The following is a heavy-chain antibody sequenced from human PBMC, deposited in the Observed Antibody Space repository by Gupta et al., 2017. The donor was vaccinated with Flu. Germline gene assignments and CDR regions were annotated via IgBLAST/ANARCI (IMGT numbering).Heavy chain of an antibody. CDR1: GFTFSSYG. D-gene: IGHD6-13*01. Sequence: QVQLVESGGGVVQPGRSVRLSCAASGFTFSSYGMHWVRQAPGKGLEWVAVISYDGSNKYYADSVKGRFTISRDNSKNTLYLQMNSLRAEDTAVYYCAKSRSGQQLVKGYYYYGMDVWGQGTTVTVSS. V-gene: IGHV3-30*18. CDR3: AKSRSGQQLVKGYYYYGMDV. J-gene: IGHJ6*02. CDR2: ISYDGSNK.